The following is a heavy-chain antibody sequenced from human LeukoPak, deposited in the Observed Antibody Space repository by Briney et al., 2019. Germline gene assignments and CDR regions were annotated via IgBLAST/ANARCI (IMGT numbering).Heavy chain of an antibody. J-gene: IGHJ4*02. CDR1: GFTVVDYG. D-gene: IGHD3-3*02. CDR2: INYNGAIT. V-gene: IGHV3-20*04. Sequence: PGGSLRLSCATSGFTVVDYGLSWVRRAPGKGLEWLCAINYNGAITDYADSVKGRFTISRDSAKNSLYLRMDSLRAEDTALYYCARDRLGPSFSVSHFDLWGQGTLVTVSS. CDR3: ARDRLGPSFSVSHFDL.